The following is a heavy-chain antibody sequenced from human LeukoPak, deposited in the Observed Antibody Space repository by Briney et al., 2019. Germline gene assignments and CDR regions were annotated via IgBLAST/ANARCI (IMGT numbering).Heavy chain of an antibody. J-gene: IGHJ4*02. CDR1: GFTFTNYA. CDR2: ISATGEKA. V-gene: IGHV3-23*01. Sequence: GGSLRLSCAASGFTFTNYAMNWVRQAPGKGLEWVSVISATGEKAYYAESVKDRFIISRDYSKSTVFLDMNSLRVDDTAIHYCVKDRRFSVTTDYYFDVWGPGTLVTVSS. D-gene: IGHD4-17*01. CDR3: VKDRRFSVTTDYYFDV.